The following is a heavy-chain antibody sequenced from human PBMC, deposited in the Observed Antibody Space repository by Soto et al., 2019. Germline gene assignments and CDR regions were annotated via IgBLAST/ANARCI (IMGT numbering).Heavy chain of an antibody. CDR1: GGSLTGYY. V-gene: IGHV4-34*01. CDR3: ARGQEGRVAVA. J-gene: IGHJ5*02. D-gene: IGHD6-19*01. Sequence: QVHLQQWGAGLLKPSETLSLTCAVNGGSLTGYYWSWIRQPPGKGLEWIGAIKDSGVTNYSPSRKGRVTASADTPEDQFPPKLYSVAAADADVYYGARGQEGRVAVAWYQGTLV. CDR2: IKDSGVT.